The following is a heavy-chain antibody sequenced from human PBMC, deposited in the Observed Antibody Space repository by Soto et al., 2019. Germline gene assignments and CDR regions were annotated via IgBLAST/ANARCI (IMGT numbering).Heavy chain of an antibody. J-gene: IGHJ4*02. CDR1: GCSFSSYY. CDR3: ARHNYGSGSTYFDY. V-gene: IGHV4-59*08. CDR2: IYYSGST. D-gene: IGHD3-10*01. Sequence: SETLYLTCAVSGCSFSSYYWSWIRQPPGKGLEWIGYIYYSGSTNYNPSLKSRVTISVDTSKNQFSLKLNSMTAADTAVYYCARHNYGSGSTYFDYWGQGTLVTSPQ.